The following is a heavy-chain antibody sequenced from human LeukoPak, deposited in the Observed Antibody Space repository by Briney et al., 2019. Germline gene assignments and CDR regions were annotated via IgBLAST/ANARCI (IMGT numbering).Heavy chain of an antibody. J-gene: IGHJ5*02. CDR3: ARDRYTVVHPHYGFDP. D-gene: IGHD4-17*01. CDR1: GGSIRSGDYS. Sequence: PSETLSLTCTVSGGSIRSGDYSWNWIRQHPGKGLEWIGYIYYSGSTYYNPSLKSRVTISVDTSKNQFSLKLSSVTAADTAVYYCARDRYTVVHPHYGFDPWGQGTLVTVSS. V-gene: IGHV4-31*03. CDR2: IYYSGST.